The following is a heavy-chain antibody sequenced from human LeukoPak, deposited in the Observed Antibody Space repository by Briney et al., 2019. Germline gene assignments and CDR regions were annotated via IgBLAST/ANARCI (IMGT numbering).Heavy chain of an antibody. CDR2: IYHSGST. J-gene: IGHJ4*02. CDR1: GGSISSGGYS. Sequence: SETLSLTCAVSGGSISSGGYSWSWIRQPPGKGLEWIGYIYHSGSTYYNPSLKSRVTISVDRSKNQFSLKLSSVTAADTAVYYCARGVWFGELLYYPHFDYWGQGTLVTVSS. CDR3: ARGVWFGELLYYPHFDY. D-gene: IGHD3-10*01. V-gene: IGHV4-30-2*01.